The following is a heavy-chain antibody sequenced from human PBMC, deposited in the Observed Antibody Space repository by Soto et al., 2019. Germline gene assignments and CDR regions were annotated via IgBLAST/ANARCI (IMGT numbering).Heavy chain of an antibody. CDR2: INPESTTI. CDR1: GISRHW. V-gene: IGHV3-74*01. J-gene: IGHJ4*02. Sequence: ELQLVESGGGLVQPGGSLRLSCVASGISRHWVHWVRQAPGKGLVWVSRINPESTTINYADSVKGRFSISRDNAKDTLYLQMNSLRAEDTAVYYCARGAYSDTIDSGGQETLVSVSS. D-gene: IGHD4-17*01. CDR3: ARGAYSDTIDS.